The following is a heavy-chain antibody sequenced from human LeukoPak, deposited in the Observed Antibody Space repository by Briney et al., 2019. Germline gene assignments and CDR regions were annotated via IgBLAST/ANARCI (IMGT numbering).Heavy chain of an antibody. CDR2: LSGDETYI. Sequence: PGGSLRLSCAASGFIFSVYGMHWVRQAPGKGLEWVALLSGDETYIDYTDSVKGRFTISRDTSKNTLFLQMNSLRADDTAIYYCAKAAVYSRNWTPFDDWGQGTLVIVSS. V-gene: IGHV3-33*05. CDR3: AKAAVYSRNWTPFDD. CDR1: GFIFSVYG. J-gene: IGHJ4*02. D-gene: IGHD6-13*01.